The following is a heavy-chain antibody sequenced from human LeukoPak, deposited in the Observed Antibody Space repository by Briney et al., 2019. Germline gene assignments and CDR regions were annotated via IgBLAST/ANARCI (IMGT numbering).Heavy chain of an antibody. J-gene: IGHJ4*02. CDR2: ISAYNGNT. Sequence: GASVKVSCKASGYTFTSYGISWVRQAPGQGLEWMGWISAYNGNTNYAQKLQGRVTMTTDTSTSTAYMELRSLRSEDTAVYYCARELFWSGYYGLDYWGQGTLVTVSS. CDR1: GYTFTSYG. D-gene: IGHD3-3*01. CDR3: ARELFWSGYYGLDY. V-gene: IGHV1-18*01.